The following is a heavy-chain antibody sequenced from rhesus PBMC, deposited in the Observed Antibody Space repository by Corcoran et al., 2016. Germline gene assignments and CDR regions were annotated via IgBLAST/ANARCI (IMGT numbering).Heavy chain of an antibody. CDR3: ARQWGIVVFIGYFDL. J-gene: IGHJ2*01. Sequence: QVQLQESGPAVVKPSETLSLTCAVSGGSISSSNWWSWIRQSPGKGLEWIGGIYGSGGSTEYNPSLKSRVTISIDTSKNQFSLKLSSVTAADTAVYYCARQWGIVVFIGYFDLWGPGTPITISS. V-gene: IGHV4-93*02. CDR1: GGSISSSNW. CDR2: IYGSGGST. D-gene: IGHD3-28*01.